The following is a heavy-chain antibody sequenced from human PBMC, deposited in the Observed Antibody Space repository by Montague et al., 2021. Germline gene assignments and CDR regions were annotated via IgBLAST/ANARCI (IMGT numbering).Heavy chain of an antibody. CDR2: IYYSGST. CDR3: ARAFGEPPPPFYFYMDV. CDR1: GGSISSGGYY. V-gene: IGHV4-31*03. Sequence: TLSLTCIVSGGSISSGGYYWSWIRQHPGKGLEWIGYIYYSGSTYYNPSLKSRVTMSIDTSENHFSLKLNSVTAADTAVYYCARAFGEPPPPFYFYMDVWGKGTTVSVSS. J-gene: IGHJ6*03. D-gene: IGHD3-10*01.